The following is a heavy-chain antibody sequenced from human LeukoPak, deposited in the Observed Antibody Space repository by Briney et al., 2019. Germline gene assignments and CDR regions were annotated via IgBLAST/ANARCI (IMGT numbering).Heavy chain of an antibody. D-gene: IGHD2-15*01. CDR2: IYTSGST. CDR1: GGSISSYY. J-gene: IGHJ6*02. V-gene: IGHV4-4*07. Sequence: SETLSLTCTVSGGSISSYYWSWIRQPAGKGLEWIGRIYTSGSTNYNPSLKSRVTMSVDTSKNQFSLKLSSVTAADTAVYYCARGRYCSGGSCYSDYYYGMDVWGQGTTVTVSS. CDR3: ARGRYCSGGSCYSDYYYGMDV.